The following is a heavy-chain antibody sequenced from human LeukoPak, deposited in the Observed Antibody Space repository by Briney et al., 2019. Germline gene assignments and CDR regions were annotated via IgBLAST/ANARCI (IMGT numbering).Heavy chain of an antibody. J-gene: IGHJ4*02. D-gene: IGHD1-1*01. Sequence: ATVKVSCKASGYTFNTCGFSWVRQAPGQGLEWMGWINAYNGNTNYAQKLQGRVTMTTETSTSTANMELRSLRSDDTAVYYCARRQGTTLSFDYWGQGTLVTVSS. CDR2: INAYNGNT. CDR1: GYTFNTCG. V-gene: IGHV1-18*01. CDR3: ARRQGTTLSFDY.